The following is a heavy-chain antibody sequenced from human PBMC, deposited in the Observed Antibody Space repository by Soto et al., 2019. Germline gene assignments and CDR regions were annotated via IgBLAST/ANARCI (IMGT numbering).Heavy chain of an antibody. D-gene: IGHD1-26*01. CDR3: ARLGELLSAFDI. J-gene: IGHJ3*02. V-gene: IGHV1-18*01. CDR2: ISGYNANT. CDR1: GYSFNIYG. Sequence: QVQLVQSGAEVKKPGASVKVSCKASGYSFNIYGISWVRQAPGQGLEWMGWISGYNANTNYAQEVQGRVTLTTDTSTSTAYMELRSLRSDGTAVYYCARLGELLSAFDIWGQGTMVTVSS.